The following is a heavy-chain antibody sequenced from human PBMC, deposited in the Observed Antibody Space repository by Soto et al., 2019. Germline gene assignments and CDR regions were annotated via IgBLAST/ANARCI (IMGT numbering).Heavy chain of an antibody. CDR1: GESISGTIYY. CDR3: ARPGGSGWFYFDS. D-gene: IGHD6-13*01. V-gene: IGHV4-39*02. CDR2: IHYSGST. Sequence: PSETLSLTCIVSGESISGTIYYWGWIRQPPGKDLEWIGSIHYSGSTYYNPSLKSRVTISVDTSKNHFSLKLTSVTAADTAVYYCARPGGSGWFYFDSWGQGSQVTVSS. J-gene: IGHJ4*02.